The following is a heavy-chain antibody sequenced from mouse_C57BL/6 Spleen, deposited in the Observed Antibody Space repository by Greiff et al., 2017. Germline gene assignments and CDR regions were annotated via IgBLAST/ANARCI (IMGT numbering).Heavy chain of an antibody. CDR2: INPSNGGT. Sequence: VKLQQSGTELVKPGASVKLSCKASGYTFTSYWMHWVKQRPGQGLEWIGNINPSNGGTNYNEKLKSKATLTVDKSSSTAYMQLSSLTSEDSAVYYCARARGPYGSSLDYWGQGTTLTVSS. V-gene: IGHV1-53*01. CDR3: ARARGPYGSSLDY. D-gene: IGHD1-1*01. J-gene: IGHJ2*01. CDR1: GYTFTSYW.